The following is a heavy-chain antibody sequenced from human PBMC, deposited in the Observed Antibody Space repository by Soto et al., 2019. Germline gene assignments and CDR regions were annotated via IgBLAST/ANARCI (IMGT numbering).Heavy chain of an antibody. CDR2: VNGDGTST. CDR3: AREFGNTILPLDY. CDR1: SGSISSSNW. D-gene: IGHD2-15*01. J-gene: IGHJ4*02. V-gene: IGHV3-74*01. Sequence: ETLSLTCAVSSGSISSSNWWSWVRQPPGKGPVWVSRVNGDGTSTAYADSVRGRFTISRDNAKNTVSLEMSSLRDEDTAVYYCAREFGNTILPLDYWGQGTLVTVPS.